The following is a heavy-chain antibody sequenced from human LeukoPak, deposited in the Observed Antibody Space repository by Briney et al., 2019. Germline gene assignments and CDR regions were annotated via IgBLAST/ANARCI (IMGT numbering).Heavy chain of an antibody. CDR1: GFTFSGYS. Sequence: GGSLRLSCAASGFTFSGYSMNWVRQAPGKGLEWVAYLGPRSKAVHYADSVKGRFTISRDNAQNSLYLQMDSLRDDDTAVYYCARAAYSSSPDYWGQGTLVTVSS. D-gene: IGHD6-13*01. J-gene: IGHJ4*02. CDR2: LGPRSKAV. CDR3: ARAAYSSSPDY. V-gene: IGHV3-48*02.